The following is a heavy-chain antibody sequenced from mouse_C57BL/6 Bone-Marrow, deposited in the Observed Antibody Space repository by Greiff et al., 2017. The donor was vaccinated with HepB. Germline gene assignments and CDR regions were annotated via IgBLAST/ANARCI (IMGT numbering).Heavy chain of an antibody. Sequence: VKLVESGAELARPGASVKLSCKASGYTFTSYGISWVKQRTGQGLEWIGEIYPRSGNTYYNEKFKGKATLTADKSSSTAYMELRSLTSEDSAVYFCARNEGSTMITTYFDYWGQGTTLTVSS. CDR1: GYTFTSYG. CDR3: ARNEGSTMITTYFDY. V-gene: IGHV1-81*01. CDR2: IYPRSGNT. J-gene: IGHJ2*01. D-gene: IGHD2-4*01.